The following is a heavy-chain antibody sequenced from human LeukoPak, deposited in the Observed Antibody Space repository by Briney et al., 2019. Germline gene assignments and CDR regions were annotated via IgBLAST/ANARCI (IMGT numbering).Heavy chain of an antibody. CDR3: ARVTCSSSCRCLYFYYLDV. Sequence: SETLSLTCTVSGGSISSYYWSWIRQPAGKGLEWIGLVYTSGSTNYNPSLKSRVTMSLDTSKNQFSLRLSSVTAADTAVYYCARVTCSSSCRCLYFYYLDVWGEGTTVTVSS. CDR2: VYTSGST. J-gene: IGHJ6*03. V-gene: IGHV4-4*07. CDR1: GGSISSYY. D-gene: IGHD2-2*01.